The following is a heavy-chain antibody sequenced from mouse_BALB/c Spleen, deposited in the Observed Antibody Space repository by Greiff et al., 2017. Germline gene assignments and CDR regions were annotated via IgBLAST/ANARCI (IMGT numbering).Heavy chain of an antibody. J-gene: IGHJ2*01. CDR3: ARDGGYYFDY. D-gene: IGHD1-1*02. CDR2: ISDGGSYT. Sequence: EVKVEESGGGLVKPGGSLKLSCAASGFTFSDYYMYWVRQTPEKRLEWVATISDGGSYTYYPDSVKGRFTISRDNAKNNLYLQMSSLKSEDTAMYYCARDGGYYFDYWGQGTTLTVSS. V-gene: IGHV5-4*02. CDR1: GFTFSDYY.